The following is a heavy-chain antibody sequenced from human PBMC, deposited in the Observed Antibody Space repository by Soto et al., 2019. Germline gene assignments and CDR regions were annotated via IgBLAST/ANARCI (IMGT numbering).Heavy chain of an antibody. CDR1: GYTFTSYG. Sequence: ASVKVSCKASGYTFTSYGISWVRQAPGQGLEWMGWISAYNGNTNYAQKLQGRVTMTTDTSTSTAYMELRSLRSDDTAVYYCARVRRILSYYYGMDVWGQGTTVTVSS. D-gene: IGHD2-15*01. V-gene: IGHV1-18*01. J-gene: IGHJ6*02. CDR3: ARVRRILSYYYGMDV. CDR2: ISAYNGNT.